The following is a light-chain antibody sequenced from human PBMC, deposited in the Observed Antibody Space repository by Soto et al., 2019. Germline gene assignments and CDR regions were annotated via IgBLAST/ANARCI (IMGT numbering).Light chain of an antibody. CDR1: SSDVGGYDF. V-gene: IGLV2-14*03. CDR2: DVS. Sequence: QSALTQPASVSGSPGQSITISCTGSSSDVGGYDFVSWYQHHPGKAPRLMIFDVSNRPSAVSNRFSGSKSGNTASLTISGLQAEDESDYYCASYTSRSTLVFGTGTKLTVL. J-gene: IGLJ1*01. CDR3: ASYTSRSTLV.